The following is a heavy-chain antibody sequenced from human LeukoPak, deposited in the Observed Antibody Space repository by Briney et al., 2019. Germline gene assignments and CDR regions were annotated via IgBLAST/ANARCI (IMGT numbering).Heavy chain of an antibody. CDR2: ISAYNGNT. J-gene: IGHJ5*02. CDR1: GYTFTSYG. V-gene: IGHV1-18*01. CDR3: ARVKPISHQGWFDP. Sequence: ASVKVSCKASGYTFTSYGISWVRQAPGQGLEWMGWISAYNGNTNYAQKFQGRVTMTRDMSTSTVYMELCSLRSEDTAVYYCARVKPISHQGWFDPWGQGTLVTVSS.